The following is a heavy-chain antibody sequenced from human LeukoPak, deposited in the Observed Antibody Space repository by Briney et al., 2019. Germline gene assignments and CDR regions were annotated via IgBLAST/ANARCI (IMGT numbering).Heavy chain of an antibody. Sequence: GGTLRLSCAVCGFTFSRYWMTGVRQAPGKGLEWGGKTKLDGSQTYYMDSVKGRFTLSRDNANNLLYLQMNSLRVDDTAVYYCARARAQWLILSYDYWGQGTLVTVSS. D-gene: IGHD6-19*01. CDR1: GFTFSRYW. CDR3: ARARAQWLILSYDY. J-gene: IGHJ4*02. V-gene: IGHV3-7*01. CDR2: TKLDGSQT.